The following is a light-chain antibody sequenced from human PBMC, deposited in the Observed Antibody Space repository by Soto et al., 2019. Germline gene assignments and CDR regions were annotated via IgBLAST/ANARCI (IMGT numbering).Light chain of an antibody. Sequence: DIQMTQSPSSLPASVGDRVTITCRASQSITNYLSWYQQRPGKAPKLLIHAASNLQSGVPSRFSGSRSETDFSLTISSLQPEDFATYYCQQSYSAPRTFGQGTKVDIK. CDR2: AAS. V-gene: IGKV1-39*01. CDR3: QQSYSAPRT. CDR1: QSITNY. J-gene: IGKJ2*01.